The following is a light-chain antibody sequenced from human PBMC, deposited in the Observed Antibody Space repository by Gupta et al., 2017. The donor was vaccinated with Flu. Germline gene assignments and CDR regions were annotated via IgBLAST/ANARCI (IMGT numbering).Light chain of an antibody. CDR1: RSNIGSTT. CDR2: SNN. J-gene: IGLJ3*02. V-gene: IGLV1-44*01. CDR3: AAWDISLNGWV. Sequence: QSVLTQSPSASGNPGQRVTIPCSGSRSNIGSTTVNWYRQLPGTAPKLLIHSNNQRPSGVPERFSGSKSGTSTSLAISGLQSEDEANYYCAAWDISLNGWVFGGGTKLTVL.